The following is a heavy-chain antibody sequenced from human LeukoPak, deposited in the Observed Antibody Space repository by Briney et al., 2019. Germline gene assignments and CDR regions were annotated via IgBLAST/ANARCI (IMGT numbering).Heavy chain of an antibody. CDR2: INPNSGGT. Sequence: ASVKVSCKASGYTFTGYYMHWVRQAPGQGLEWMGWINPNSGGTNYAQKFQGRVTITRNTSISTAYMELSSLRSEDTAVYYCATGLWFGKYLDVWGKGTTVTISS. J-gene: IGHJ6*04. D-gene: IGHD3-10*01. V-gene: IGHV1-2*02. CDR1: GYTFTGYY. CDR3: ATGLWFGKYLDV.